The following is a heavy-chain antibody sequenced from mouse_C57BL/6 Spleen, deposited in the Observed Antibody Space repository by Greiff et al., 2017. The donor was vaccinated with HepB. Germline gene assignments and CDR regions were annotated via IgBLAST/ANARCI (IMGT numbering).Heavy chain of an antibody. CDR1: GYAFSSSW. D-gene: IGHD1-3*01. Sequence: VQLKQSGPELVKPGASVKISCKASGYAFSSSWMNWVKQRPGKGLEWIGRIYPGDGDTNYNGKFKGKATLTADKSSSTAYMQLSRLTSEDSAVYFCAREWEDAMDYWGQGTSVTVSS. V-gene: IGHV1-82*01. J-gene: IGHJ4*01. CDR2: IYPGDGDT. CDR3: AREWEDAMDY.